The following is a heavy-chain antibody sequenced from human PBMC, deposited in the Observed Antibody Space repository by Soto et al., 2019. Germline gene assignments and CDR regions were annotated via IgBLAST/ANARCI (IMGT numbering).Heavy chain of an antibody. CDR2: IWYDGSNK. CDR1: GFTFSSYG. Sequence: QVQLVESGGGVVQPGRSLRLSCAASGFTFSSYGMHWVRQAPGKGLEWVAVIWYDGSNKYYADSVKGRFTISRDNSKNTLYLQKNSLRAEDTAVYYCARSDLVKGPYFDYWGHGTLVTVSS. CDR3: ARSDLVKGPYFDY. V-gene: IGHV3-33*01. J-gene: IGHJ4*01. D-gene: IGHD3-9*01.